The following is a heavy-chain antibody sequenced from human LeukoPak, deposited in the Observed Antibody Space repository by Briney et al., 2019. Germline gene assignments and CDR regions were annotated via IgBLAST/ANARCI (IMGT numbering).Heavy chain of an antibody. J-gene: IGHJ5*02. CDR1: GGSIISSSYY. CDR3: ARDVATGSSEFDP. D-gene: IGHD6-13*01. Sequence: PSETLSLTCTVSGGSIISSSYYWNWIRQPPGKGLEWIGYIHYSGSTNYNPSLKSRVTISLDTSKNQFSLKLSSVTAADTAVYYCARDVATGSSEFDPWGRGTLVTVSS. CDR2: IHYSGST. V-gene: IGHV4-61*01.